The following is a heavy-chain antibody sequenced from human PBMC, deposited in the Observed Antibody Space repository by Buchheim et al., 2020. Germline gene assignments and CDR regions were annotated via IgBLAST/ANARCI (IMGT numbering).Heavy chain of an antibody. J-gene: IGHJ5*02. CDR1: GFTFTTYW. CDR3: ARGSSRDTYYYDGSGWSDWFDP. D-gene: IGHD3-22*01. V-gene: IGHV3-7*01. Sequence: EVQLEESGGGLVQSGGSLRLSCAASGFTFTTYWMSWVRQAPGKGLEWVASIKQDGSRKEYVDSVKGRFTISRDTAKKSVNVQMNSLRAEDTAVYYCARGSSRDTYYYDGSGWSDWFDPWGQGTL. CDR2: IKQDGSRK.